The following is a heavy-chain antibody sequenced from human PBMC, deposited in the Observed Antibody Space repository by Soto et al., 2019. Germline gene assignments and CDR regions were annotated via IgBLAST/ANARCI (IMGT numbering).Heavy chain of an antibody. J-gene: IGHJ4*02. V-gene: IGHV1-18*01. D-gene: IGHD6-6*01. CDR2: ISAYNGNT. CDR3: ATARYSSSDLDH. Sequence: ASVKVSCKASGYTFTSYGISWVRQAPGQGLEWMGWISAYNGNTNYAQKLQGRVTMTTDTSTSTAYMELRSLRSDDTAVYYCATARYSSSDLDHWRQGALVPVSS. CDR1: GYTFTSYG.